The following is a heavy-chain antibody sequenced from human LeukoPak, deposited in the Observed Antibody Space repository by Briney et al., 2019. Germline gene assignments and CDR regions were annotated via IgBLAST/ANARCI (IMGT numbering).Heavy chain of an antibody. D-gene: IGHD6-19*01. Sequence: APVKVSCKASGYTLTGYYMHWVRQAPGQGLEWMGWINPNSGGTNYAQKFQGWVTMTRDTSISTAYMELSRLRSDDTAVYYCARGMSPGPGGSGSPYFDYWGQGTLVTVSS. CDR2: INPNSGGT. CDR3: ARGMSPGPGGSGSPYFDY. V-gene: IGHV1-2*04. CDR1: GYTLTGYY. J-gene: IGHJ4*02.